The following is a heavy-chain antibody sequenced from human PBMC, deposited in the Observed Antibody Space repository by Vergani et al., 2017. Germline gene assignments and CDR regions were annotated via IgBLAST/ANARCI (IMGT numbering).Heavy chain of an antibody. V-gene: IGHV1-46*03. J-gene: IGHJ4*02. CDR2: INPSGGHT. CDR1: GYTFSNYY. D-gene: IGHD3-9*01. CDR3: ARGDYGILTGYRY. Sequence: QVQVVQSGAEVKKSGASVKVLCKTSGYTFSNYYMHWVRQAPGQGLGWMGIINPSGGHTNYAQKFQGRVTMTRDTSTSTVYMELRSLRSEDTAIYYCARGDYGILTGYRYWGQGTLVTVSA.